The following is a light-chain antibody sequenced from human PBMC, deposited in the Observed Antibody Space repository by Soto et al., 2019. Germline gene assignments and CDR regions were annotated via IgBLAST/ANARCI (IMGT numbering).Light chain of an antibody. Sequence: DIVMTQSPSYLSASVGDSVIITCRASQSITTRLNWYQQKPGNAPKLLIHSLSTLQTGVPSRFSASGSGTEFSLTISGLQPEDFATYYCQQSYNTPRTFGPGTRVDIK. CDR3: QQSYNTPRT. V-gene: IGKV1-39*01. CDR1: QSITTR. CDR2: SLS. J-gene: IGKJ1*01.